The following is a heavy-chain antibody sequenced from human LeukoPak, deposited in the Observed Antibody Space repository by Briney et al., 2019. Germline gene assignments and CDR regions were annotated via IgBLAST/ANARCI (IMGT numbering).Heavy chain of an antibody. CDR2: IYDSGST. CDR1: GGSIRSSYYY. Sequence: SETLSLTCTVSGGSIRSSYYYWGWIRQPPGKGLEWIGSIYDSGSTYYNPSLKSRVTISVDTSKNQFSLKLSSVTAADTAVYYCARDRALRLGELSPHFDYWGQGTLVTVSS. V-gene: IGHV4-39*07. D-gene: IGHD3-16*02. CDR3: ARDRALRLGELSPHFDY. J-gene: IGHJ4*02.